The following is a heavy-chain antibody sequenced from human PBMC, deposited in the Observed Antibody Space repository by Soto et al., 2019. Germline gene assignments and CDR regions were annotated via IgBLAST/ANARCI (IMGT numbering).Heavy chain of an antibody. CDR3: AKSSVWYPYFDS. CDR2: ITYTGVST. Sequence: PGGSLGLSCAASEFSFDGYAMSWVRQAPGKGLEWVSSITYTGVSTYYADSVKGRFTISRDNSRDTLFLQMNSLRAEDTAIYYCAKSSVWYPYFDSWGQGTLVTVSS. V-gene: IGHV3-23*01. D-gene: IGHD6-13*01. CDR1: EFSFDGYA. J-gene: IGHJ4*02.